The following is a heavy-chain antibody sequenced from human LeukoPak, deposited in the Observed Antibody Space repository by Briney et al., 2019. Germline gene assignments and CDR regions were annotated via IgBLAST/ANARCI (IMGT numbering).Heavy chain of an antibody. J-gene: IGHJ4*02. V-gene: IGHV3-48*03. D-gene: IGHD2/OR15-2a*01. CDR3: ARGHNSVIPTRINFDY. CDR1: GFSFSGYE. Sequence: GGSLRLSCAASGFSFSGYEMNWVRQAPGKGLEWLSSISISGSIIYYADSVKGRFTISRDNAKNSVYLQMNSLRAEDTAVYYCARGHNSVIPTRINFDYWGQGTLVTVSS. CDR2: ISISGSII.